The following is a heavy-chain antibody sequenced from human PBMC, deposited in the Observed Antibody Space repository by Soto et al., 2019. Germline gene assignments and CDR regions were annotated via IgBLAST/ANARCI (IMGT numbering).Heavy chain of an antibody. CDR2: ISGSGGST. D-gene: IGHD1-26*01. Sequence: EVPLLESGGGLVQPGGSLRLSCAASGFTFSSYAMSWVRQAPGKGLEWVSAISGSGGSTYYADSVKGRFTISRDNSKNTLYLQMNSLRAEDTAVYYCAKDPGGSYSYFQHWGQGTLVTVSS. J-gene: IGHJ1*01. V-gene: IGHV3-23*01. CDR3: AKDPGGSYSYFQH. CDR1: GFTFSSYA.